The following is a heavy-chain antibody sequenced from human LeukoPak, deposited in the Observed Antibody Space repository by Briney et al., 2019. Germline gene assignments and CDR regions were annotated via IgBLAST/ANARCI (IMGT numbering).Heavy chain of an antibody. CDR1: GGSISSYY. CDR2: IYYSGAT. V-gene: IGHV4-59*08. Sequence: KTSETLSLTCTVSGGSISSYYWTWIRQPPGKGLEWIGFIYYSGATKYNPSLESRVTLSLDTSKHQFSLRLNSVTAADTAVYYCARRVAVPGSYYFDYWSQGTLVTVSS. J-gene: IGHJ4*02. D-gene: IGHD2-2*01. CDR3: ARRVAVPGSYYFDY.